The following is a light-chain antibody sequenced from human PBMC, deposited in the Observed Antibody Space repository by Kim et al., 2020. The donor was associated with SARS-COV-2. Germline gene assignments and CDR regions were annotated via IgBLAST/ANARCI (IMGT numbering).Light chain of an antibody. CDR3: QQYDDWPPWT. CDR2: GAS. V-gene: IGKV3-15*01. Sequence: SPGETAPLSCRASQSVSSNVAWYQQKPGQAPRLLIYGASTRATGIPARFSGSGSGTDFTLTISSLQSEDLAVYHCQQYDDWPPWTFGQGTKLEI. J-gene: IGKJ1*01. CDR1: QSVSSN.